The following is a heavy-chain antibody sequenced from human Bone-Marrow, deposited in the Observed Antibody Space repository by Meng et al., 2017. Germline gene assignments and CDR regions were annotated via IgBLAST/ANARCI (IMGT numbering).Heavy chain of an antibody. CDR3: ARRTLTLGQYYFDY. J-gene: IGHJ4*02. Sequence: GESLKISCAASGFTFSSYAMHWVRQAPGKGLEYVSAISRNGGSTYYANSVKGRFTISRDNSKNTLYLQMGSLRAEDMAVYYCARRTLTLGQYYFDYWGQGTPVTVSS. D-gene: IGHD2-2*01. V-gene: IGHV3-64*01. CDR1: GFTFSSYA. CDR2: ISRNGGST.